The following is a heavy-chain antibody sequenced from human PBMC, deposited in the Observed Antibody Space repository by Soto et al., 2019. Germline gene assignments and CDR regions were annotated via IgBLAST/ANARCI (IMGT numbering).Heavy chain of an antibody. V-gene: IGHV1-18*04. Sequence: ASVKVSCKASRHTLTSYGSSWVRQAPAQGLEGMGWISAYNGNTNYAQKLQGRLTMNTDTSTSTPYMELRSLRSDDTAVYYCALATFPSSNWLDPWGQGTLVTVSS. CDR2: ISAYNGNT. J-gene: IGHJ5*02. CDR3: ALATFPSSNWLDP. D-gene: IGHD3-3*02. CDR1: RHTLTSYG.